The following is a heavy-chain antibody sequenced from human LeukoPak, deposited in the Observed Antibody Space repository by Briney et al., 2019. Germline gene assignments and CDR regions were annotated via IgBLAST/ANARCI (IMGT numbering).Heavy chain of an antibody. V-gene: IGHV4-39*07. CDR1: GGSISSSSYY. CDR2: IYYSGST. Sequence: PSETLSLTCTVSGGSISSSSYYWGWIRQPPGKGLEWIGSIYYSGSTYYNPSLESRVAISADMSKNQISLKLSSVTAADTAVYYCARERGEEYSSGWYKRNYFDNWGQGTRVTVSS. D-gene: IGHD6-19*01. CDR3: ARERGEEYSSGWYKRNYFDN. J-gene: IGHJ4*02.